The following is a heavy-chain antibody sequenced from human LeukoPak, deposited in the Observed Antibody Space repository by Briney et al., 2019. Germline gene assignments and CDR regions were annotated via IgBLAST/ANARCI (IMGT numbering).Heavy chain of an antibody. Sequence: ASVKVSCKASGYTFTSYYMHWVRQAPGEGLEWMGIINPSGGSTSYAQKFQGRVTMTRDMTTSTVYMELSSLRSEDTAVYYCAKVAAEVVGVPGAIGFGWLRRDYYYIDVWGKGTTVIVSS. J-gene: IGHJ6*03. CDR1: GYTFTSYY. CDR3: AKVAAEVVGVPGAIGFGWLRRDYYYIDV. V-gene: IGHV1-46*01. D-gene: IGHD2-2*02. CDR2: INPSGGST.